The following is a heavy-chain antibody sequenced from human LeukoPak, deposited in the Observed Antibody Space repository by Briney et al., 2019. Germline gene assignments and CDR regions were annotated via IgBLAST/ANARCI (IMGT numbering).Heavy chain of an antibody. CDR2: ISSSSSYI. CDR3: ARSTGPFDY. J-gene: IGHJ4*02. D-gene: IGHD1-1*01. CDR1: GFTLSSDS. V-gene: IGHV3-21*01. Sequence: GGSLRLACAASGFTLSSDSMNWVRQAPGKGLEWVSTISSSSSYIYYADSVKGRYTISRDNAKTSLYLQMNSLRAEDTAVYYCARSTGPFDYWGQGTLVTVSS.